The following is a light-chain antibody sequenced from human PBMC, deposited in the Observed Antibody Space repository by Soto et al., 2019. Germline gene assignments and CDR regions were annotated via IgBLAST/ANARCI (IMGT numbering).Light chain of an antibody. CDR1: QSVSSNY. CDR3: QQYGSSPWT. J-gene: IGKJ1*01. V-gene: IGKV3-20*01. Sequence: EIVLTQSPGTLSLSPGEGATLSCRASQSVSSNYLAWYQQKTGQTPRLLIYLASSRAPGIPDRSSGSGSGTHFTLTISSVEPEDFAVYYCQQYGSSPWTFGQGTKVEIK. CDR2: LAS.